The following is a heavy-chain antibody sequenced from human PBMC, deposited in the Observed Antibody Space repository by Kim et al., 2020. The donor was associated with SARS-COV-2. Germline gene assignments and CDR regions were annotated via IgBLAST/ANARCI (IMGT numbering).Heavy chain of an antibody. Sequence: GGSLRLSCAASGFTFSSYSMNWVRQAPGKGLEWVSSISSSSSYIYYADSVQGRFTISRDNAKNSLYLQMNSLRAEDTAVYYCARDGIDYDILTGYYKGRYDYYGMDVGSQGTTVTVPS. J-gene: IGHJ6*02. D-gene: IGHD3-9*01. V-gene: IGHV3-21*01. CDR2: ISSSSSYI. CDR1: GFTFSSYS. CDR3: ARDGIDYDILTGYYKGRYDYYGMDV.